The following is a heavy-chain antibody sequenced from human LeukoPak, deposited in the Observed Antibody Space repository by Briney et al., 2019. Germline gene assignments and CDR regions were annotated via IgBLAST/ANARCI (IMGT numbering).Heavy chain of an antibody. CDR3: ARDRFYGMDV. Sequence: GGSLRLSCAASGFTFSIYWMSSVRQAPGKGLEWVANIKQDGSEKYYVDSVKGRFTISRDNAKNSLYLQMNSLRAEDTAVYYCARDRFYGMDVWGQGTTVTVSS. CDR1: GFTFSIYW. J-gene: IGHJ6*02. V-gene: IGHV3-7*01. CDR2: IKQDGSEK.